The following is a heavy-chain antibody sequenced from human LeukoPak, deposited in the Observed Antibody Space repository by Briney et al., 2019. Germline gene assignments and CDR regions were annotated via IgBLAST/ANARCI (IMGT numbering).Heavy chain of an antibody. CDR1: GGSLSSGIYY. J-gene: IGHJ6*03. CDR2: IYTSGST. CDR3: ARALFGVVPYSPYYYYMDV. V-gene: IGHV4-61*02. D-gene: IGHD3-3*01. Sequence: SETLSLTCTVSGGSLSSGIYYWIWIRQPAGKGLEWIGRIYTSGSTNYNPPLKSRVTISVDTSKNQFSLKLSSVTAADMAVYYCARALFGVVPYSPYYYYMDVCGKGTTVTVSS.